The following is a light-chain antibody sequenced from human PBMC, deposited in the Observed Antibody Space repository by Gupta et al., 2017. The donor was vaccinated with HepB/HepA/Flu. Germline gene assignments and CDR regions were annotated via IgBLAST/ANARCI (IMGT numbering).Light chain of an antibody. V-gene: IGLV7-46*01. Sequence: QVVLTQEPSLTVSPGGTVTLTCGSTTGAVTSGHFPYWLQQKPGQAPRTLIYNTNYRHSWTPARFSGSLFGGKAALTLSGAQPEDEADYYCLLSYGDTRAFGGGTKLTVL. CDR3: LLSYGDTRA. J-gene: IGLJ3*02. CDR1: TGAVTSGHF. CDR2: NTN.